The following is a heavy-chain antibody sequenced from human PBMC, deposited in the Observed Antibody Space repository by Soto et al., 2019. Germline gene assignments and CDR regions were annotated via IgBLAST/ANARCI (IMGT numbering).Heavy chain of an antibody. V-gene: IGHV3-30*18. D-gene: IGHD6-13*01. J-gene: IGHJ6*02. CDR2: ISYDGSNK. Sequence: QVQLVESGGGVVQPGRSLRLSCAASGFTFSSYGMHWVRQAPGKGLEWVAVISYDGSNKYYADSVKGRFTISRDNSKNTLYLKMNSLRAEDTAVYYCAKEQQLVYYYYYGMDVWGQGTTVTVSS. CDR3: AKEQQLVYYYYYGMDV. CDR1: GFTFSSYG.